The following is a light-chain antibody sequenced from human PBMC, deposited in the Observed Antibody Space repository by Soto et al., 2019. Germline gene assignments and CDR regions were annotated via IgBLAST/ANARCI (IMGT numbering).Light chain of an antibody. J-gene: IGKJ3*01. CDR3: QQRSNWL. CDR1: QYINTR. CDR2: DAS. Sequence: EIVLTQSPATLSSFPGDRVTLSCRASQYINTRLAWYQHRPGQAPRLLIYDASNRATGIPARFSGSGSGTDFTLTISSLEPEDFAIYYCQQRSNWLFGPGTKVDI. V-gene: IGKV3-11*01.